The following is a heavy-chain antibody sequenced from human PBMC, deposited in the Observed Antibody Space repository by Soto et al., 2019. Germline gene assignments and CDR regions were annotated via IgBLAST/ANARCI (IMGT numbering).Heavy chain of an antibody. CDR3: ALSWGYGGNLFPFDY. J-gene: IGHJ4*02. V-gene: IGHV2-5*02. Sequence: QITLKESGPTLVKPTQTLTLTCTFSGFSLSTSGVGVGWIRQPPGKALEWLALIYWDDDKRYSPSLKSRLTITNDASKNQVVLTMPNIDPVDTATYYCALSWGYGGNLFPFDYWGQGTLVTVSS. CDR2: IYWDDDK. D-gene: IGHD2-15*01. CDR1: GFSLSTSGVG.